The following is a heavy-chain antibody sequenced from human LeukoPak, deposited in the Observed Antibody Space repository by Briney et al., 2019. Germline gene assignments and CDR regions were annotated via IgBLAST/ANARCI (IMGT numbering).Heavy chain of an antibody. CDR3: ARSVPAATIDY. D-gene: IGHD2-2*01. Sequence: SETLSLTCTVSGGSISTSGYNCGWIRQPPGKGLEWVGSIFNSGSTYYNPSLKSRVTISVDTPKNQFSLKLSSVTAADTAVYYCARSVPAATIDYWGQGTLVTVSS. CDR2: IFNSGST. J-gene: IGHJ4*02. V-gene: IGHV4-39*01. CDR1: GGSISTSGYN.